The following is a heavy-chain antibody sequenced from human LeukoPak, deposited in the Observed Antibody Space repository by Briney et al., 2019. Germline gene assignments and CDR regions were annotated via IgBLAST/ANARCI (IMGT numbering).Heavy chain of an antibody. D-gene: IGHD3-22*01. J-gene: IGHJ4*02. CDR2: FDPEDGET. Sequence: ASVKVSCKVSGHTLTELSMHWVRQAPGKGLEWMGGFDPEDGETIYAQKFQGRVTMTEDTSTDTAYMELSSLRSEDTAVYYCATVNRHYDSSGYDYMGYWGQGTLVTVSS. CDR3: ATVNRHYDSSGYDYMGY. CDR1: GHTLTELS. V-gene: IGHV1-24*01.